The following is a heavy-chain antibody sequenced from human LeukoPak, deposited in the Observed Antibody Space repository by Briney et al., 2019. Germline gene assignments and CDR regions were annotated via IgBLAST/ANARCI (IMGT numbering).Heavy chain of an antibody. CDR1: GGSFSDYY. V-gene: IGHV4-34*01. CDR3: ARAQQGYSGYDCYWFDS. Sequence: SETLPLTCAVYGGSFSDYYWNWIRQPPGKGLEWIGEINHSGSTNYNPSLKSRVTISVDTSKNQFSLKLSSVTAADTAVYYCARAQQGYSGYDCYWFDSWGQGTLVTVSS. CDR2: INHSGST. J-gene: IGHJ5*01. D-gene: IGHD5-12*01.